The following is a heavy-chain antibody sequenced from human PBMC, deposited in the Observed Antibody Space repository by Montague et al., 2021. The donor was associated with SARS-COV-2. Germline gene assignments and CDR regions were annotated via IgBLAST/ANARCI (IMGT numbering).Heavy chain of an antibody. CDR1: GFTFSSYA. CDR3: AKDGEFDP. V-gene: IGHV3-23*03. J-gene: IGHJ5*02. CDR2: IYSGGSST. D-gene: IGHD7-27*01. Sequence: SLRLSCAGSGFTFSSYAMSWVRQAPGKWLECVSVIYSGGSSTYYADSVKGRFTISRDNSKNTLYLQMNSLRAEDTAVYYCAKDGEFDPWGQGTLVTVSS.